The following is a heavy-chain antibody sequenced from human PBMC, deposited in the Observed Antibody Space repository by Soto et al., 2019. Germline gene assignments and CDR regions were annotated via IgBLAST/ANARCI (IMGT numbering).Heavy chain of an antibody. J-gene: IGHJ4*02. V-gene: IGHV1-8*01. Sequence: QVQLVQSGAEVKKPGASVKVSCKASGYTFTSYDINWVRQATGQGLEWMGWMNPNSGNTGYAQKFQGRVTMTRNTSISTAYMDVSRGGSEDTAVYYCARDGAAAGYDYWGQGTLVTVSS. CDR1: GYTFTSYD. CDR3: ARDGAAAGYDY. D-gene: IGHD6-13*01. CDR2: MNPNSGNT.